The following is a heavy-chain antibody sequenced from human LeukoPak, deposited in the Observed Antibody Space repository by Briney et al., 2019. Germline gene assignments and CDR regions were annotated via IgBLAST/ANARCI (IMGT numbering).Heavy chain of an antibody. CDR1: GFTFSSCA. J-gene: IGHJ4*02. D-gene: IGHD4-17*01. CDR3: AKTTVTSRLDY. Sequence: PGGSLRLSCAASGFTFSSCAMSWVRQAPGKGLEWVSTISGSSGSIFYADSVQGRFTTSRDNSKNTLYLQMNSLRADDTAVYYCAKTTVTSRLDYWGQGTLVTVSS. V-gene: IGHV3-23*01. CDR2: ISGSSGSI.